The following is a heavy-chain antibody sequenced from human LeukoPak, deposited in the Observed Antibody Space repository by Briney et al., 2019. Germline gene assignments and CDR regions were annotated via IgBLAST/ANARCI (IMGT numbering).Heavy chain of an antibody. CDR1: GFTFRNYW. CDR2: INSDGSST. D-gene: IGHD3-3*01. CDR3: ARVSSVEWLFPDY. J-gene: IGHJ4*02. Sequence: PGGSLRLSCAASGFTFRNYWMHWVRQAPGKGLVWVSRINSDGSSTNYADSVKGRFTISRDSAKNTLYLQMNSLRAEDTAVYYCARVSSVEWLFPDYWGQGTLVTVSS. V-gene: IGHV3-74*01.